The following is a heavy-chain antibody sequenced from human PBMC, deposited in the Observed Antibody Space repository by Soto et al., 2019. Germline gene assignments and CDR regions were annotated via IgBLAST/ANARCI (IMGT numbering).Heavy chain of an antibody. V-gene: IGHV1-69*01. D-gene: IGHD2-15*01. Sequence: QVQLVQSGAEVKKPGSSVKVSCKAPGGTFSSYAISWVRQAPGQGLEWMGGIIPIFGTAKYAKKFQGRVTITADESTSTGYMELGSLRSEVTAVYYCARSQGGSSSLDIYYYYYYGMDVWGQGTTVTVSS. CDR2: IIPIFGTA. J-gene: IGHJ6*02. CDR3: ARSQGGSSSLDIYYYYYYGMDV. CDR1: GGTFSSYA.